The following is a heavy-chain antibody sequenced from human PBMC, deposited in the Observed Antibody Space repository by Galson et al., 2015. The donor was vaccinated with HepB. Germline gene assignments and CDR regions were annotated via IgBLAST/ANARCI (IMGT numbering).Heavy chain of an antibody. D-gene: IGHD3-22*01. J-gene: IGHJ4*02. CDR1: GFTFSSYA. V-gene: IGHV3-30*04. CDR3: ARGGYYYDSSGRKTGDY. Sequence: SLRLSCAASGFTFSSYAMHWVRQAPGKGLEWVAVLSYDGSNKYYADSVKGRFTISRDNSKNTLYLQMNSLSAEDTAVYYCARGGYYYDSSGRKTGDYWGQGTLVTVSS. CDR2: LSYDGSNK.